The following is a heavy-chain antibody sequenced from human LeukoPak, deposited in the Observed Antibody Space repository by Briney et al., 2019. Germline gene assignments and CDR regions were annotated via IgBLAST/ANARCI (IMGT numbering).Heavy chain of an antibody. CDR1: GVSITTTNF. Sequence: SETLSLTCGVSGVSITTTNFWSWVRQAPGQGLEWIGEISLSGLTNYNSSLSSRVTISLDRAKNHLSLNLRSVTAADTAIYYCTRENGAFSPFGFWGQGTVVTDSS. J-gene: IGHJ4*02. CDR3: TRENGAFSPFGF. CDR2: ISLSGLT. V-gene: IGHV4-4*02. D-gene: IGHD2-8*01.